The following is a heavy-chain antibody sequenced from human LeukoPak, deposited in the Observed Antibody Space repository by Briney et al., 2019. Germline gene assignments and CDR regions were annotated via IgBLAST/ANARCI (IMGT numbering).Heavy chain of an antibody. Sequence: PSETLSLTCTVSGGSISSGGYYWSWIRQHPGKGLEWIGYIYYSGSTYYNPSLKSRVTISVDTSKNQFSLKLSSVTAADTAVYYCARYSYGHSVDYWGQGTLVTVSS. CDR1: GGSISSGGYY. CDR2: IYYSGST. CDR3: ARYSYGHSVDY. V-gene: IGHV4-31*03. D-gene: IGHD5-18*01. J-gene: IGHJ4*02.